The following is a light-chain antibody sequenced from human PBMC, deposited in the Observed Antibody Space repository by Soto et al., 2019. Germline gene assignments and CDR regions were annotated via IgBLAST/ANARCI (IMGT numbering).Light chain of an antibody. CDR3: GAWDSSLSAGV. CDR1: SYNIGANY. CDR2: YND. V-gene: IGLV1-51*01. Sequence: QSVLTQPPSVSAAPGQKVTISCSGSSYNIGANYVSWYQQLPGTAPKLLIYYNDKRPSGIPDRFSASKSGTSATLGITGLQTGDEADYYCGAWDSSLSAGVFGGGTKLTVL. J-gene: IGLJ2*01.